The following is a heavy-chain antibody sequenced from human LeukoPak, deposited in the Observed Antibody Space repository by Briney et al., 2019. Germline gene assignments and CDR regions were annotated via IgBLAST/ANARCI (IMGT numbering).Heavy chain of an antibody. J-gene: IGHJ4*02. CDR3: GREILEPGKTLEH. CDR2: ISWNSGDI. V-gene: IGHV3-9*01. Sequence: PGGSLRLSCAASGFTFDDYAMHWVRQAPGKGLEWVSGISWNSGDIGYADSVKGRFTISGDNAESTLYLQMNSLRADDTAVYYCGREILEPGKTLEHWGQGTLVTVSS. D-gene: IGHD1-1*01. CDR1: GFTFDDYA.